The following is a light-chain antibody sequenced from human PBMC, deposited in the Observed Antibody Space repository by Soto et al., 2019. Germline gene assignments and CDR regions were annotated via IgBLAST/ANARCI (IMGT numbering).Light chain of an antibody. V-gene: IGLV2-14*01. J-gene: IGLJ3*02. CDR2: EVS. CDR3: ISYTSSSTWV. CDR1: SSDVGGYNY. Sequence: QYALTQPASVSGSPGQSITISCTGTSSDVGGYNYVSWYQQHPGTAPKLMIYEVSNRPSGVSDRFSGSRSGNTAPLTISGLQAEDESDYYCISYTSSSTWVFGGGTKVTVL.